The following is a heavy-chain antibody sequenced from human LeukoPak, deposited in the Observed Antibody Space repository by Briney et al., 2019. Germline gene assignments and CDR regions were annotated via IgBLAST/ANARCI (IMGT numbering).Heavy chain of an antibody. D-gene: IGHD1-26*01. Sequence: GGSLRLSCTASGVTLSSYAMSWARQAPGKGLEWVSGISSSGSGGNTYYADSVKGRFTISRDDSRNILYLQMNSLRGDDTAVYYCAKDVGKWESLHFFDYWGQGTLVTVSS. J-gene: IGHJ4*02. CDR2: ISSSGSGGNT. CDR1: GVTLSSYA. V-gene: IGHV3-23*01. CDR3: AKDVGKWESLHFFDY.